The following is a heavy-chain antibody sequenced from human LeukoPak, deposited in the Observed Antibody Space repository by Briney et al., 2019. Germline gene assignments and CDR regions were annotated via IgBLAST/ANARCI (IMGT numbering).Heavy chain of an antibody. D-gene: IGHD3-16*01. CDR3: ARGLAGHVFAY. V-gene: IGHV4-59*01. CDR2: IYYSGST. J-gene: IGHJ4*02. CDR1: GGSISSYY. Sequence: SETLSLTCTVSGGSISSYYWSWIRQPPGKGLEWIGYIYYSGSTNYNPSLKSRVTISVDTSKNQFSLKLSSVTAADTAVYYCARGLAGHVFAYWGQGTLVTVSS.